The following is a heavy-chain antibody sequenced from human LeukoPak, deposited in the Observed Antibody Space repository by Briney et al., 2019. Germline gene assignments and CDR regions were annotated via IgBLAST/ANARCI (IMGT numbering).Heavy chain of an antibody. J-gene: IGHJ4*02. Sequence: SETLSLTCTVSGGSISGSNYYWSWIRQPAGRGLEWLGRIYNRGSTKYNPSLQSRVTISVDTSKNQFSLKLSSVTAADTAVYFCARAGFWSGNFDCWGQGTLVTVSS. CDR3: ARAGFWSGNFDC. D-gene: IGHD3-3*01. V-gene: IGHV4-61*02. CDR1: GGSISGSNYY. CDR2: IYNRGST.